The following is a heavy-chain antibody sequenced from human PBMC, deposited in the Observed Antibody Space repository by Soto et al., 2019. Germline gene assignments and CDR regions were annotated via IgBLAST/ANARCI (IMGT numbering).Heavy chain of an antibody. Sequence: GGSLSLFCAVSGFTVSNNSMSWVRQAPGKGLEWVSIIYRGGNTYYADSVKGRFTISRDNCKNTVDLQMNSLRVEETAVYYCARGDFDDWGQGTLVTASS. CDR3: ARGDFDD. CDR1: GFTVSNNS. J-gene: IGHJ4*02. CDR2: IYRGGNT. V-gene: IGHV3-66*01.